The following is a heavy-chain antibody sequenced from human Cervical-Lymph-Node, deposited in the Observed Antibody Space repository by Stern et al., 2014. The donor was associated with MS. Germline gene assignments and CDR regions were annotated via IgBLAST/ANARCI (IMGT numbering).Heavy chain of an antibody. CDR2: ICSDGSNK. D-gene: IGHD2-15*01. CDR3: ARDRHDLGYCSGGSCYLPDY. Sequence: QMQLVESGGGVVQPGRSLRLSCAASGFTFSSYGMHWVRQAPGKGLEWVADICSDGSNKYYADSVKGRFTISRDNSKSTLYLQMSSLRAEDTAVYYCARDRHDLGYCSGGSCYLPDYWGQGTLVTVSS. V-gene: IGHV3-33*01. CDR1: GFTFSSYG. J-gene: IGHJ4*02.